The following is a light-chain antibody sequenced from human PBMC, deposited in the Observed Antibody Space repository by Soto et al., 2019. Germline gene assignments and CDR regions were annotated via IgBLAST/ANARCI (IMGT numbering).Light chain of an antibody. V-gene: IGLV7-46*01. CDR3: VLSCSGARPVV. Sequence: QAVVTQETSLTVSPGGTVTLTCDSSPGPVTSGHWPYWLQQKPGQAPRTLIYDTSKKHSWTPARFSGSLLGGKAALTLSGAQPEDEADYYCVLSCSGARPVVFGGGTKLTVL. CDR1: PGPVTSGHW. J-gene: IGLJ2*01. CDR2: DTS.